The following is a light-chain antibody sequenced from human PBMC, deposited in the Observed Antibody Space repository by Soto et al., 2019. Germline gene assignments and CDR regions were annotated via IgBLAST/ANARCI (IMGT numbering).Light chain of an antibody. Sequence: EIVMTQSPATLSVSPGERATLSCRASQSVSSNLAWYQQKPGQAPRLLISGASTRATGIPARFSGSGSGTEFNLTISSLQSEDFAVYYCQQYNYWPPWTFGQGTKVEIK. V-gene: IGKV3-15*01. CDR1: QSVSSN. CDR2: GAS. J-gene: IGKJ1*01. CDR3: QQYNYWPPWT.